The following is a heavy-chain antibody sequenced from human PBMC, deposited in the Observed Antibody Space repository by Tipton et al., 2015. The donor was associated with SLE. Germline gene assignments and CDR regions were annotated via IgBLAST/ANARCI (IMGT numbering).Heavy chain of an antibody. CDR1: GGSISGYF. CDR3: ARVTHIYYAYYMDG. V-gene: IGHV4-59*01. CDR2: VHYSGST. Sequence: TLSLTCTVSGGSISGYFWSWIRQPPGKGLEWIGYVHYSGSTNSNPSLKSRVTMSVDTSKNQFSLKLGSVHAADTAVYYCARVTHIYYAYYMDGWGKGNTVTVSS. J-gene: IGHJ6*03.